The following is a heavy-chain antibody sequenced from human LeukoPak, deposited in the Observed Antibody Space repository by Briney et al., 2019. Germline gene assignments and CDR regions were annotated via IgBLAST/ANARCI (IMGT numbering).Heavy chain of an antibody. CDR1: GFTFSTYW. V-gene: IGHV3-7*01. J-gene: IGHJ4*02. Sequence: PGGSLRLSCAASGFTFSTYWMTWVRQAPGKGLEWVANIKQDGSEKYYVDSVRGRFTISRDNAKNSLYLQMNSLRGEDTAVYYCARNAPFDYWGQGTLVTVSS. CDR3: ARNAPFDY. CDR2: IKQDGSEK.